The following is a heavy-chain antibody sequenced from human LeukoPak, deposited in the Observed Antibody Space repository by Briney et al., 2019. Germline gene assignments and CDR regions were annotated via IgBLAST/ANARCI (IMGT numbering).Heavy chain of an antibody. CDR2: MSYDGSNK. Sequence: GGSLRLSCAASGFTFSSYAMHWVRQAPGKGLEWVAVMSYDGSNKYYADSVKGRFTISRDNSKNTLYLQMNSLRAEDTAVYYCASGYTPSHMDVWGQGTTVTVSS. CDR1: GFTFSSYA. D-gene: IGHD6-13*01. CDR3: ASGYTPSHMDV. V-gene: IGHV3-30*04. J-gene: IGHJ6*02.